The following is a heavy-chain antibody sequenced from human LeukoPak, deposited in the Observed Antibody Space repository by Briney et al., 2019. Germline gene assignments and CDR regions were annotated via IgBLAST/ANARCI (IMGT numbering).Heavy chain of an antibody. CDR3: ARDYPPRYYDIVTGSGLDV. V-gene: IGHV1-18*01. CDR2: ISAYNGNT. J-gene: IGHJ6*02. D-gene: IGHD3-9*01. CDR1: GYTFTSYG. Sequence: ASVKVSCKASGYTFTSYGISWVRQAPGQGLEWMGWISAYNGNTNYAQKLQGRVTMTTDTSTSTAYMELRSLRYDDTAVYYCARDYPPRYYDIVTGSGLDVRGQATTVTVSS.